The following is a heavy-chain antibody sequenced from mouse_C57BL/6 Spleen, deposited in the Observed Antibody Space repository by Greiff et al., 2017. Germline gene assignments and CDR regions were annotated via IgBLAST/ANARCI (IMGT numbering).Heavy chain of an antibody. CDR2: IRLKSDNYAT. Sequence: DVQLQESGGGLVQPGGSMKLSCVASGFTFSNYWMNWVRQSPEKGLEWVAQIRLKSDNYATHYAESVKGRFTISRDDSKSSVYLQMNNLRAEDTGIYYCTGEWLLLYYAMDYWGQGTSVTVSS. D-gene: IGHD2-3*01. J-gene: IGHJ4*01. CDR1: GFTFSNYW. CDR3: TGEWLLLYYAMDY. V-gene: IGHV6-3*01.